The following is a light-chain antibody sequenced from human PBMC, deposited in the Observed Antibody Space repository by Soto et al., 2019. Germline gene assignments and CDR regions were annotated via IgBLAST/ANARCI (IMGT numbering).Light chain of an antibody. Sequence: EIVMTQSPATLSASPGERATLSCRASQSVNNNVAWYQQKPGQGPRLLLYGASTRATGTPARFSGSGSGTDFALTISSLQSEDFAVYYCEQYNSSPTFGKATKVNI. CDR1: QSVNNN. CDR3: EQYNSSPT. V-gene: IGKV3-15*01. J-gene: IGKJ1*01. CDR2: GAS.